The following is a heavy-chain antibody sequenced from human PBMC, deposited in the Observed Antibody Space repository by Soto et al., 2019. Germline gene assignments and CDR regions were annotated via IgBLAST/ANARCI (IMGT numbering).Heavy chain of an antibody. D-gene: IGHD3-9*01. Sequence: QVQLVESGGGVVQPGRSLRLSCAASGFTFSSYGMHWVRQAPGKGLEWVAVISYDGSNKYYADSVKGRFTISRDNSKNTLYLQMNSLRAEDTAVYYCAKDRFPRLVIRYFDYWGQGTLVTVSS. J-gene: IGHJ4*02. V-gene: IGHV3-30*18. CDR3: AKDRFPRLVIRYFDY. CDR1: GFTFSSYG. CDR2: ISYDGSNK.